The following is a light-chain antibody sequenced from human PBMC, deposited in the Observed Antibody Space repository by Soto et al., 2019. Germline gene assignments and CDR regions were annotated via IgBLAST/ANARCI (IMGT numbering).Light chain of an antibody. CDR3: SSYTGNSPHV. J-gene: IGLJ1*01. CDR2: EVS. V-gene: IGLV2-14*01. Sequence: QSALTQPASVSGSPGQSITISCTGTSSDVGGYNSVSWYQKNPGKAPKLIIYEVSNRPSGVSNRFSGSKSGNTASLTISGLQAEDEADYYCSSYTGNSPHVFGTGTKVT. CDR1: SSDVGGYNS.